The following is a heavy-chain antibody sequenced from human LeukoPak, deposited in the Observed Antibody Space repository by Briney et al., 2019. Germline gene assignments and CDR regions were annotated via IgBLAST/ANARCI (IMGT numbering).Heavy chain of an antibody. Sequence: GGSLRLSCAASGFTFSSYGMHWVRQAPGKGLEWVALIWYDGINKYYADSVKGRFTISRDNSNNTLYLQMNSLRAEDTAVYYCARLSATLYWYFDLWGLGTQVTVSS. CDR2: IWYDGINK. CDR3: ARLSATLYWYFDL. CDR1: GFTFSSYG. J-gene: IGHJ2*01. D-gene: IGHD1-26*01. V-gene: IGHV3-33*01.